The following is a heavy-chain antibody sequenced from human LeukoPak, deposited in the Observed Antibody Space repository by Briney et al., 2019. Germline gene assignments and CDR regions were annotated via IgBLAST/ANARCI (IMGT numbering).Heavy chain of an antibody. Sequence: GGSLRLSCAASGFTFSSYAMSWVRQAPGKGLEWVSAISGSGGSTYYADSVKGRFTISRDNSKNTLSLQMNSLRAEDPAVYYCARGAWIAAGGIFLFDFWGQGTLVTVSS. CDR2: ISGSGGST. D-gene: IGHD6-13*01. CDR1: GFTFSSYA. CDR3: ARGAWIAAGGIFLFDF. V-gene: IGHV3-23*01. J-gene: IGHJ4*02.